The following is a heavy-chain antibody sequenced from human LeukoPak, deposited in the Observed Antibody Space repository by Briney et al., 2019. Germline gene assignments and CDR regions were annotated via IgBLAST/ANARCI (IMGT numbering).Heavy chain of an antibody. D-gene: IGHD3-16*01. Sequence: GGSLRLSCAASGFTFSSYWMSWVRQAPGKGLEWEANIKQDGSEKYYVDSVKGRFTISRDNAKNSLYLQMNSLRAEDTAVYYCARDERGGMYLGAFDIWGQGTMVTVSS. CDR1: GFTFSSYW. V-gene: IGHV3-7*01. CDR2: IKQDGSEK. J-gene: IGHJ3*02. CDR3: ARDERGGMYLGAFDI.